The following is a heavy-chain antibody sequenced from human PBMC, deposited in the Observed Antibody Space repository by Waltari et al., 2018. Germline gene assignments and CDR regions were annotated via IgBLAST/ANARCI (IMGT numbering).Heavy chain of an antibody. D-gene: IGHD5-18*01. Sequence: QVQLQQPAPGLVKPPETLSLPCTVSGTSISSYYCSWTRQPPGKELEWIRYIYYSGSTNYNPTLKSRVTISVDTSKNQFSLKLSSVTAADTAVYYCARLRGYSYGFDYWGQGTLVTVSS. CDR1: GTSISSYY. CDR3: ARLRGYSYGFDY. J-gene: IGHJ4*02. CDR2: IYYSGST. V-gene: IGHV4-59*13.